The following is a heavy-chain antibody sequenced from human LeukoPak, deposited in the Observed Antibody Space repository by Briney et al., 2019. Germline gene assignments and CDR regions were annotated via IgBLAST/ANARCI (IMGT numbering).Heavy chain of an antibody. CDR3: ATSRTFDY. V-gene: IGHV3-7*01. J-gene: IGHJ4*02. Sequence: GGSLRLSCAASGFTFSSYAMHWVCQAPGKGLEWVANIKQDGSEKYYVDSVKGRFTISRDNAENSLYLQMNSLRAEDTAVYYCATSRTFDYWGQGTLVTVSS. D-gene: IGHD1-7*01. CDR2: IKQDGSEK. CDR1: GFTFSSYA.